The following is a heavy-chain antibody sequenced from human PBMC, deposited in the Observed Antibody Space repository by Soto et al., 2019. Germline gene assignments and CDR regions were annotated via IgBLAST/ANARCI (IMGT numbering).Heavy chain of an antibody. V-gene: IGHV3-74*01. CDR3: ARGLPNFSYFDA. D-gene: IGHD5-12*01. J-gene: IGHJ4*02. CDR1: GFTFSSYW. Sequence: EVQLVESGGGLVQPGESLRLSCAASGFTFSSYWMHWIRQAAGKGLVWVARVSSDGSSTVYANSVTGRLTISRDNAKNTLYLQMNSLGDEDTAVYYCARGLPNFSYFDAWGQGTLVTVSS. CDR2: VSSDGSST.